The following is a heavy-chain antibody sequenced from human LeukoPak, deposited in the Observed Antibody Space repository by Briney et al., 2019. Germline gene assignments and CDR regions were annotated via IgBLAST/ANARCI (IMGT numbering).Heavy chain of an antibody. J-gene: IGHJ4*02. CDR1: GFTFSSYS. V-gene: IGHV3-48*01. CDR2: FSSSSSTI. D-gene: IGHD3-3*01. Sequence: GGSQRLSCAASGFTFSSYSMNWVRQAPGKGLEWVSYFSSSSSTIYYADSVKGRFTISTDNAKNSLYLQINRLIAEDTSVYYWARDSITIFGAVNPFDYWGQGSLVTASS. CDR3: ARDSITIFGAVNPFDY.